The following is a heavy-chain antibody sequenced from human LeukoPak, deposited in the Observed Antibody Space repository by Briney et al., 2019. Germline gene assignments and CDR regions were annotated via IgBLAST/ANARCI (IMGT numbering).Heavy chain of an antibody. D-gene: IGHD3-10*01. CDR2: NYARGTP. Sequence: LETLSLTCTVSSGSICSSSYYWGWIRQPPGKGLEWRGNNYARGTPDHNPSLKSRSFIFVDRSKNQFSLKLRSVTAADTAVYYCATLGLWFGELSSPYYFDSWGQGVLVTVSS. J-gene: IGHJ4*02. CDR1: SGSICSSSYY. CDR3: ATLGLWFGELSSPYYFDS. V-gene: IGHV4-39*01.